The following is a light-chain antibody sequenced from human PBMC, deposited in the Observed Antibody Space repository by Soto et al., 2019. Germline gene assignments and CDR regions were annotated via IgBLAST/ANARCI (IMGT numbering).Light chain of an antibody. V-gene: IGKV2-30*01. CDR1: QSLVYSDGNTY. CDR2: KVS. J-gene: IGKJ2*01. CDR3: MQGTHWPRT. Sequence: DVVMTQSPLSLPVTLGQPASISCRSSQSLVYSDGNTYLNWFQQRSGQSPRRLIYKVSNRDSGVPDRFSGSGSGTDFTLKISRVEAEDLGVYYCMQGTHWPRTFGQGTKLEIK.